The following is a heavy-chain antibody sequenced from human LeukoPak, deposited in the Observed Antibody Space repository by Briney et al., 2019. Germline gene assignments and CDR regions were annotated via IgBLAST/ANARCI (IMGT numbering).Heavy chain of an antibody. CDR1: GGTFSSYA. Sequence: SVKVSCKASGGTFSSYAISWVRQAPGQGLEWMGGIIPIFGTANYAQKFQGRVTITADKSTSTAYMELSSLRSEDTAVYYCAKGGAMIVGLPFDYWGQGTLSPSPQ. J-gene: IGHJ4*02. V-gene: IGHV1-69*06. CDR2: IIPIFGTA. D-gene: IGHD3-22*01. CDR3: AKGGAMIVGLPFDY.